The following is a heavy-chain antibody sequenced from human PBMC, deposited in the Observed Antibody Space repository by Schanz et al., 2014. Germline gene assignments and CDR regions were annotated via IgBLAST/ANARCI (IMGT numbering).Heavy chain of an antibody. CDR1: RSTFSSYT. CDR2: IIPILGIA. CDR3: ARGTMPGTFDI. J-gene: IGHJ3*02. V-gene: IGHV1-69*02. Sequence: QVQLEQSGAEVKKPGSSVKVSCKASRSTFSSYTISWVRQAPGQGLEWMGRIIPILGIANYAQQFQGRVTFTADKSTSTAYMELSSLRYEDTALYYCARGTMPGTFDIWGQGTMVTVSS. D-gene: IGHD2-2*01.